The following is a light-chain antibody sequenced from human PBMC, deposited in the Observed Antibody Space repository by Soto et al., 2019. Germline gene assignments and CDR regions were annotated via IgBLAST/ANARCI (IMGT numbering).Light chain of an antibody. CDR1: SSDVGGYDY. CDR2: GNN. J-gene: IGLJ3*02. Sequence: QSALTQPPSASGSPGQSVTISCTGTSSDVGGYDYVSWYQQHPGKAPKLLIYGNNQRPSGVPDRLSGSKSDTSASLAISGLLSEDESDYYCATWDDSLNGWVFGGGTKLTVL. CDR3: ATWDDSLNGWV. V-gene: IGLV2-8*01.